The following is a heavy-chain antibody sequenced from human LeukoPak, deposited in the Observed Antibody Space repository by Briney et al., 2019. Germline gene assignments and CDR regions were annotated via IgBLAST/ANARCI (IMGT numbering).Heavy chain of an antibody. J-gene: IGHJ4*02. CDR2: INPSGGST. CDR1: GYTFTSYY. D-gene: IGHD2-15*01. Sequence: ASVKVSCKASGYTFTSYYIHWVRQAPGQGLEWMGLINPSGGSTNYAQKFQGRVTMTRDTSTSTVYMEVSSLRSEDTAVYYCARTGHCGGGSCYQFDHWGQGTLVTVSS. CDR3: ARTGHCGGGSCYQFDH. V-gene: IGHV1-46*01.